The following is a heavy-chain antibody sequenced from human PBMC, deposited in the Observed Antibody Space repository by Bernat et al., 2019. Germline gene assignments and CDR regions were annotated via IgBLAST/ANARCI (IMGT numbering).Heavy chain of an antibody. J-gene: IGHJ5*02. V-gene: IGHV4-34*01. CDR2: IKHSGST. CDR1: GGSFSGYY. D-gene: IGHD3-16*01. CDR3: ARGRGRITQT. Sequence: QVQLQQWGAGLLKPSETLSLTCAVYGGSFSGYYWSWIRQPPGKGLEWFGEIKHSGSTNYNPSAKSRVTLSVDTSKNQFSLKLSSVTAADTAVYYCARGRGRITQTWGQGTLVTVSS.